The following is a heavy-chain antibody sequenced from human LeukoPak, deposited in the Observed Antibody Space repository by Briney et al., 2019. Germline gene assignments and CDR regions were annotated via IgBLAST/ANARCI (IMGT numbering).Heavy chain of an antibody. J-gene: IGHJ4*02. V-gene: IGHV4-39*07. Sequence: SEPLSLTCSVSGGSITKNGYYWGWIRQSPETGLEWIGSMHYSGSTYYNPSLNSRVTISVDTSKNQFSLKLSSVTVADTAVYYCARVSAIAAAGLDYWGQGTLVTVSS. CDR2: MHYSGST. D-gene: IGHD6-13*01. CDR1: GGSITKNGYY. CDR3: ARVSAIAAAGLDY.